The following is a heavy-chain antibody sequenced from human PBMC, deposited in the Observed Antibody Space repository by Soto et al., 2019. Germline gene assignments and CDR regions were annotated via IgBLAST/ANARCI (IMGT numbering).Heavy chain of an antibody. J-gene: IGHJ4*02. CDR2: ISYDGSNK. CDR3: AEGARYYYDSSGYSDY. V-gene: IGHV3-30*18. D-gene: IGHD3-22*01. CDR1: GFTFSSYG. Sequence: GGSLRLSCAASGFTFSSYGMHWVRQAPGKGLEWVAVISYDGSNKYYADSVKGRFTISRDNSKNTLYLQMNSLRAEDTAVYYCAEGARYYYDSSGYSDYWGQGTLVTVSS.